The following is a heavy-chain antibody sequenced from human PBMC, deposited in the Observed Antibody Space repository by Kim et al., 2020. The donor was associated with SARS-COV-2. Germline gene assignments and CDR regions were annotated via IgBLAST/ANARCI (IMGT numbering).Heavy chain of an antibody. J-gene: IGHJ4*02. CDR3: ARSSLLDFDH. D-gene: IGHD3-10*01. Sequence: ASVKVSCRASGYTFTDYHIHWVRQAPGQGLEWMGRLSANSGGTNYAQNFRGRVTMTRDTSINTVYLELTRLTSDDTAVYYCARSSLLDFDHWGQGTLGTV. CDR2: LSANSGGT. CDR1: GYTFTDYH. V-gene: IGHV1-2*06.